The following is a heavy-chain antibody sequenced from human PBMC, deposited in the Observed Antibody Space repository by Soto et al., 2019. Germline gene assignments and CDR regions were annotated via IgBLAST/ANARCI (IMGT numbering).Heavy chain of an antibody. CDR2: IGPESGAT. D-gene: IGHD1-26*01. J-gene: IGHJ4*02. V-gene: IGHV1-2*02. CDR3: GRGRSGQIVVFY. Sequence: GASVKGSCKASGYTFTGHYIHWVRQAPEQGPEWMGEIGPESGATRYAQKFQGRVTMTRDTSITTVYMELKNLSPDDTAVYYCGRGRSGQIVVFYWGQGIPVTVAS. CDR1: GYTFTGHY.